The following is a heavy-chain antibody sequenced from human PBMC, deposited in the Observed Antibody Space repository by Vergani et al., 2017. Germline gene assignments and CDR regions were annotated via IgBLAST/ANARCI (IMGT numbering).Heavy chain of an antibody. CDR1: GGSISSSNW. J-gene: IGHJ6*03. V-gene: IGHV4-4*02. CDR2: IYHSGST. Sequence: QVQLPESGPGLVKPSGTLSLTCAVSGGSISSSNWWSWVRQPPGKGLEWSGEIYHSGSTNYNPSLKSRVTISVDTSKNQFSLKLSSVNAADTAVYYCARGEVGELKNYYYYYYMDVWGKGTTVTVSS. D-gene: IGHD3-10*01. CDR3: ARGEVGELKNYYYYYYMDV.